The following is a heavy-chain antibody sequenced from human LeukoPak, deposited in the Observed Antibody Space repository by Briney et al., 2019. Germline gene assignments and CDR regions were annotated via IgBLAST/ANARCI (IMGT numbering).Heavy chain of an antibody. D-gene: IGHD6-6*01. J-gene: IGHJ5*01. CDR2: INPNNGDT. Sequence: ASVKVSCKASGYTFTDYYIHWVRQAPGQGLEWMGRINPNNGDTNYAQKFQGRVTMTRDTSISSAYMELSRLRSDDTAVYYCARDAQYSSSSYIHSRGQGTLVTVSS. CDR3: ARDAQYSSSSYIHS. V-gene: IGHV1-2*06. CDR1: GYTFTDYY.